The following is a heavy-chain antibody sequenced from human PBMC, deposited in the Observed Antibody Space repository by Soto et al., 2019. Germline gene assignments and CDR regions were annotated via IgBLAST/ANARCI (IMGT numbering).Heavy chain of an antibody. V-gene: IGHV4-34*01. CDR1: GWSFSGYY. D-gene: IGHD3-16*02. CDR2: INHSGST. CDR3: ARGQRYYDYVWVSYRYGDPDYYYGMDV. Sequence: SETLSLTCAVYGWSFSGYYWSWIRQPPGKGLEWIGEINHSGSTNYDPSLKSRVTISVDTSKNQFSLKLSSVTAADTAVYYCARGQRYYDYVWVSYRYGDPDYYYGMDVWGQGTTVTVSS. J-gene: IGHJ6*02.